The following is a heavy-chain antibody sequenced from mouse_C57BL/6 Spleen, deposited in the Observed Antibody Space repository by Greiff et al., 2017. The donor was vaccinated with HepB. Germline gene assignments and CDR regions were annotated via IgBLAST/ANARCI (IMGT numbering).Heavy chain of an antibody. CDR3: ARDDGYYRSWFAY. J-gene: IGHJ3*01. CDR2: INPSNGGT. CDR1: GYTFTSYW. V-gene: IGHV1-53*01. Sequence: QVQLQQPGTELVKPGASVKLSCKASGYTFTSYWMHWVKQRPGQGLEWIGNINPSNGGTNYNEKFKSKATLTVDKSSSTAYMQRSSLTSEDSAVYDCARDDGYYRSWFAYWGQGTLVTVSA. D-gene: IGHD2-3*01.